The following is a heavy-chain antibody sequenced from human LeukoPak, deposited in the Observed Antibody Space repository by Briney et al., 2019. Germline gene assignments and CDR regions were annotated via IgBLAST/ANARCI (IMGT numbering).Heavy chain of an antibody. CDR2: ISSSSSTI. CDR1: GFTFSDYS. Sequence: GGSLRLSCAASGFTFSDYSMNWVRQAPGKGLEWISYISSSSSTIFYADSVKGRFTISRDNAKNSLFLQMNSLRAEDTAVFYCAGGLEDCGGDCYGYWGQGILVTVSS. D-gene: IGHD2-21*01. V-gene: IGHV3-48*04. J-gene: IGHJ4*02. CDR3: AGGLEDCGGDCYGY.